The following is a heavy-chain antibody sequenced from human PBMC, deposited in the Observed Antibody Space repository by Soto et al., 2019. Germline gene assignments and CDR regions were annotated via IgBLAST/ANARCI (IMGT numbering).Heavy chain of an antibody. CDR3: ARSPEATVTAFDY. CDR2: IYYSGST. V-gene: IGHV4-31*03. Sequence: QVQLQESGPGLVKPSQTLSLTCTVSGGSISSGGYYWSWIRQHPGKGLEGIGYIYYSGSTYYNPSLKRRVTISVDPSTHQFSLKLSSVTTADTAVYYWARSPEATVTAFDYWGQGTLVTVSS. D-gene: IGHD4-17*01. J-gene: IGHJ4*02. CDR1: GGSISSGGYY.